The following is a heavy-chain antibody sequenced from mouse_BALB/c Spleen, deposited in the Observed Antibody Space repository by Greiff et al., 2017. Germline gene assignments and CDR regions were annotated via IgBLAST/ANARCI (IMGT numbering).Heavy chain of an antibody. J-gene: IGHJ3*01. CDR3: ARDTMITTSWFAY. D-gene: IGHD2-4*01. CDR1: GFSLTSYG. Sequence: QVQLKESGPGLVAPSQSLSITCTVSGFSLTSYGVHLVRQPPGKGLEWLGVIWAGGSPNYNSALMSRLSISKDNSKSQVFLKMNSLQTDDTAMYYCARDTMITTSWFAYWGQGTLVTVSA. V-gene: IGHV2-9*02. CDR2: IWAGGSP.